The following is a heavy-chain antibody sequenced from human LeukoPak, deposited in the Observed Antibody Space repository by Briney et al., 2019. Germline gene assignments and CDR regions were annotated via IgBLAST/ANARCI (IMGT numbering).Heavy chain of an antibody. CDR1: GYTFTSYY. V-gene: IGHV1-46*01. Sequence: ASVKVSCKASGYTFTSYYMHWVRQAPGQGLEWMGIINPSGGSTSYAQKFQGRVTMTRDMSTSTVYMELSSLRSEDTVVYYCARGPEDSSGFVGHYYYYYMDVWGKGTTVTVSS. D-gene: IGHD3-22*01. J-gene: IGHJ6*03. CDR3: ARGPEDSSGFVGHYYYYYMDV. CDR2: INPSGGST.